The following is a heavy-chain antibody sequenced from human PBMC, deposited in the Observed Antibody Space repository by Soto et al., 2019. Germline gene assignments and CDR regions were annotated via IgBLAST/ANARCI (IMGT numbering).Heavy chain of an antibody. D-gene: IGHD3-16*01. CDR2: VYRSGTT. V-gene: IGHV4-59*01. CDR3: ATRPPGGDSFGVFDY. J-gene: IGHJ4*02. CDR1: GGSISSYY. Sequence: SDTLSLTCTVSGGSISSYYWSWIRQSPGKGPEWIGYVYRSGTTNYNPSLQSRVTMSLDTSKNQFSLKLNAVTTADTAVYYCATRPPGGDSFGVFDYWSRGTQVTVSS.